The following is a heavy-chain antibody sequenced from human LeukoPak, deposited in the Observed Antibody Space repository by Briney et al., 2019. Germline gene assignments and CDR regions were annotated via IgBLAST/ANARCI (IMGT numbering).Heavy chain of an antibody. CDR2: MSIDGGRT. D-gene: IGHD6-25*01. J-gene: IGHJ6*03. V-gene: IGHV3-23*01. CDR3: ARKGIGSSRYQNMDV. CDR1: GFTFSSYA. Sequence: GGSLRLSCAASGFTFSSYAMSWVRQAPGKGPEWVSTMSIDGGRTYYAGSVKGRFTVSRDTSKNTLYLQMNSLRAEDTAVYYCARKGIGSSRYQNMDVWGKGTTVTVSS.